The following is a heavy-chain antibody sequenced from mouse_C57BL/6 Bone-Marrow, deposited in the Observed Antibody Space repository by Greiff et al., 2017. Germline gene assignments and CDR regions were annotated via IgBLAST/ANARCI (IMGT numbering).Heavy chain of an antibody. CDR2: IDPENGDT. V-gene: IGHV14-4*01. D-gene: IGHD2-2*01. Sequence: VQLQQSGAELVRPGASVKLSCTASGFNIKDDYMHWVKQRPEQGLEWIGWIDPENGDTEYASKFQGKATITADTSSNTAYLQLSSLTSEDTAVYYCTTSFYYGYDAWFAYWGQGTLVTVSA. CDR3: TTSFYYGYDAWFAY. J-gene: IGHJ3*01. CDR1: GFNIKDDY.